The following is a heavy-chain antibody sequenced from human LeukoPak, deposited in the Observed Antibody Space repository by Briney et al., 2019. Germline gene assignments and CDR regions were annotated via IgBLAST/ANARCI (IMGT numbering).Heavy chain of an antibody. CDR3: AKDESVTPYYFDY. D-gene: IGHD2-21*02. CDR1: GFTFRSCA. CDR2: ISGSGGST. Sequence: GGSLRLSCAASGFTFRSCAMSWFRQAPGKGLEWVSGISGSGGSTHYADSVKGRFTISRDNSKNTLYLQMNSLRAEDTAVYYCAKDESVTPYYFDYWGQGTLVTVSS. V-gene: IGHV3-23*01. J-gene: IGHJ4*02.